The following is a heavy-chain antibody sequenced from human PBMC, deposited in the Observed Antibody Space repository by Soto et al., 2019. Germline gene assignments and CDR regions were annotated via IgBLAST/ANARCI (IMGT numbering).Heavy chain of an antibody. CDR1: GGSISSYY. CDR3: ARGFSGGSCYSCYYYGMDV. Sequence: TLSLTCTVSGGSISSYYWSWIRQPAGKGLEWIGRIYTSGSTNYNPSLKSRVTMSVDTSKNQFSLKLSSVTAADTAVYYCARGFSGGSCYSCYYYGMDVWGQGTTVTVSS. J-gene: IGHJ6*02. V-gene: IGHV4-4*07. CDR2: IYTSGST. D-gene: IGHD2-15*01.